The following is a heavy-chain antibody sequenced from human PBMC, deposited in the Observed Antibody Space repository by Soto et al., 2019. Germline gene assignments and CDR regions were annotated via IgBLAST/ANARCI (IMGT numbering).Heavy chain of an antibody. CDR1: GGSLSTPVW. D-gene: IGHD1-1*01. CDR2: VFHSGSA. J-gene: IGHJ4*02. V-gene: IGHV4-4*02. Sequence: QLQLQESGPGLVKPSGTLSLTCGVSGGSLSTPVWWSWVRLPPGKGLEWIGEVFHSGSANYNPSLQSRVTISLDKSTNQFSLRLSSVTAADTAVYYCARKAWTRLGYWGQGALVTVSS. CDR3: ARKAWTRLGY.